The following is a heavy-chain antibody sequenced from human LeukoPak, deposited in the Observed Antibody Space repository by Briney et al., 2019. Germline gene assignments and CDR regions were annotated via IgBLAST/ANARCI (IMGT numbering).Heavy chain of an antibody. CDR3: ARDVIARNYYYYMDV. J-gene: IGHJ6*03. D-gene: IGHD2-15*01. CDR1: GFIFSSYW. Sequence: GGSLRLSCAASGFIFSSYWMSWVRQAPGKGLEWVANIKEDGSEKDYVDSVEGRFTISRDNAKNSLYLQMNSLRAEDTAVYYCARDVIARNYYYYMDVWGKGTTVTVSS. CDR2: IKEDGSEK. V-gene: IGHV3-7*01.